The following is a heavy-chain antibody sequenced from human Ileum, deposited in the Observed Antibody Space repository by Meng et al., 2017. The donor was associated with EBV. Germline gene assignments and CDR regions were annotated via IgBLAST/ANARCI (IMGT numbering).Heavy chain of an antibody. V-gene: IGHV4-28*01. J-gene: IGHJ4*02. CDR3: ARNSESGSYIDY. D-gene: IGHD1-26*01. Sequence: QLQESGPGLVKPSETLSLTCTVSGASISTTNWWGWIRQPPGKGLEWIGHIYYSGTTYNNPSLKSRVTMSIDPSKNQFSLKLSSVTAVDTAVYYCARNSESGSYIDYWGLGTLVTVSS. CDR1: GASISTTNW. CDR2: IYYSGTT.